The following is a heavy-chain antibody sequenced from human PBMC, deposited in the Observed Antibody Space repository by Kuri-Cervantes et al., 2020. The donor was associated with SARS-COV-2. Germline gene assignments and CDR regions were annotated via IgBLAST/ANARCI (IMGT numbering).Heavy chain of an antibody. Sequence: GESLKISCAASGFTFSSYSMHWVRQAPGKGLVWVSRINSDGSTTNYADSVKGRFTISRDNAKNSVHLVMNSLRVEDTAVYYCARETQHYDFWSGYWGPDHWGQGTLVTVSS. CDR2: INSDGSTT. V-gene: IGHV3-74*01. CDR3: ARETQHYDFWSGYWGPDH. D-gene: IGHD3-3*01. J-gene: IGHJ4*02. CDR1: GFTFSSYS.